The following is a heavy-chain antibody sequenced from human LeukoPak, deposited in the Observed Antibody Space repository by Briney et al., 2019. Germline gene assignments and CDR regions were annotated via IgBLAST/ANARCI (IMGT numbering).Heavy chain of an antibody. D-gene: IGHD6-13*01. V-gene: IGHV3-21*01. CDR2: ISSSSSYI. J-gene: IGHJ4*02. CDR3: ARASGPAAPFDY. Sequence: PGGSLRLSCAASGFTFSSYSMNWVRQAPGKGLEWVSSISSSSSYIYYADSVKGRFTISRDNAKNSLYLQMNSLRAEDTAVYYCARASGPAAPFDYWGQGTLVTVSS. CDR1: GFTFSSYS.